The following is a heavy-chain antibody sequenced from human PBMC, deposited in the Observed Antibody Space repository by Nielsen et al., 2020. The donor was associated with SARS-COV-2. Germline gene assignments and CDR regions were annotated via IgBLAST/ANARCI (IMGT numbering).Heavy chain of an antibody. Sequence: GGSLRLSCAASGFTFSSYDMHWVRQATGKGLEWVSAIGTAGDTYYPGSVKGRFTISRENAKNSLYLQMNSLRAEDTAVYYCAKMGLEIYGYYYYMDVWGKGTTVTVSS. CDR3: AKMGLEIYGYYYYMDV. J-gene: IGHJ6*03. CDR2: IGTAGDT. V-gene: IGHV3-13*01. D-gene: IGHD4-17*01. CDR1: GFTFSSYD.